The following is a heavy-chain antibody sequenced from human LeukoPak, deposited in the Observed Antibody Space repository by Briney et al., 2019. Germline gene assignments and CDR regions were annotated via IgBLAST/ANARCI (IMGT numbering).Heavy chain of an antibody. V-gene: IGHV4-59*08. CDR1: GGSFSSYS. D-gene: IGHD6-13*01. CDR2: IYYSGSP. CDR3: ASSIVVASIVSDYYYYAMDV. J-gene: IGHJ6*02. Sequence: SETLSLTCPGSGGSFSSYSWRGIRQPPGKGLEWIGYIYYSGSPNYSPSLKSRVTISVHTSKNKFSLKLSSVTAADTAVYYCASSIVVASIVSDYYYYAMDVLVPGSTVSVSS.